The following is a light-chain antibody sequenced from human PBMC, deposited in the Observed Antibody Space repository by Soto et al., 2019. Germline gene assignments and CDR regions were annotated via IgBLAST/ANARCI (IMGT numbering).Light chain of an antibody. Sequence: IQMTQFHCSLFXYFAERVTXXXXTSQDIRNDLSWYQQKPGQAPKRLIYAASTLQSGVPSRFSGSGSGTEFTLTISSLQPEDFATYYCLQHNSYPRVTFGQGTRL. V-gene: IGKV1-17*01. CDR2: AAS. CDR3: LQHNSYPRVT. J-gene: IGKJ5*01. CDR1: QDIRND.